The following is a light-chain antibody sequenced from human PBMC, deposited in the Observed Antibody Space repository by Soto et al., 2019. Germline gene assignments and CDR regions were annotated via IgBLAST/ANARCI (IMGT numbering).Light chain of an antibody. CDR2: GAS. CDR1: QSVNIY. CDR3: QQRSSWPIT. J-gene: IGKJ5*01. V-gene: IGKV3-11*01. Sequence: EIVLTQSPATLSLSPGERATLSCRASQSVNIYLAWYQQKPGQAPRLLIFGASYRAPGIPARLSGSGSGADFTLTISTLEPEDFAVYYCQQRSSWPITFGQGTRLEIK.